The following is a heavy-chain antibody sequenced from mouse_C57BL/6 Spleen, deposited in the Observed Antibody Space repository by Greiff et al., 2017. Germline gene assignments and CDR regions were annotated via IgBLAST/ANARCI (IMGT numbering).Heavy chain of an antibody. CDR1: GYSFTDYN. J-gene: IGHJ4*01. CDR2: INPNYGTT. Sequence: VQLQQSGPALVKPGASVKISCKASGYSFTDYNMNWVKQSNGKSLEWIGVINPNYGTTSYNQKFKGKATLTVDPYSSTAYMQLNSLTSEYSAVYYCARRKPDGNYGAMDDWGQGTSGTVSS. V-gene: IGHV1-39*01. D-gene: IGHD2-1*01. CDR3: ARRKPDGNYGAMDD.